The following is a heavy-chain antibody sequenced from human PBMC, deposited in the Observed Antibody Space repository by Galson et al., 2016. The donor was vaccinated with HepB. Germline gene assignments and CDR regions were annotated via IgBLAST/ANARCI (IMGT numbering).Heavy chain of an antibody. D-gene: IGHD6-13*01. CDR2: IYIGGTT. V-gene: IGHV3-53*01. Sequence: SLRLSCAASGFSVSSHYMTWVRQAPGKGLEGVSIIYIGGTTYYADSVKGRFDISRDTSKNTLILQMNNLRDDDTAVYFCASVGYTKGWFDPWGQGTHVTVSS. J-gene: IGHJ5*02. CDR3: ASVGYTKGWFDP. CDR1: GFSVSSHY.